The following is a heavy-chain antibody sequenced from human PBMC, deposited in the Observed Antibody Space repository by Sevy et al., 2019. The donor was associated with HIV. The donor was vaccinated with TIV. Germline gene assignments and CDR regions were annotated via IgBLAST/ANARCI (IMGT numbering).Heavy chain of an antibody. CDR3: ARDSRYCSGGSCYYYYDMDV. J-gene: IGHJ6*02. V-gene: IGHV3-30*04. Sequence: GGCLRLSCAASGFTFSSYAMHWVRQAPGKGLEWVAVISYDGSNKYYADSVKGRFTISRDNSKNTLYLQMNSLRAEDTAVYYCARDSRYCSGGSCYYYYDMDVWGQGTTVTVSS. CDR1: GFTFSSYA. D-gene: IGHD2-15*01. CDR2: ISYDGSNK.